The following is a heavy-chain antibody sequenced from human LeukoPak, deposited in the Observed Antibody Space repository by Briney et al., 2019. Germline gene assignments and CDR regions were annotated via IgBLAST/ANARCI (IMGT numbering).Heavy chain of an antibody. D-gene: IGHD5-18*01. CDR3: ARELADTAMFMQFDP. CDR1: GYTFTCYY. V-gene: IGHV1-2*02. Sequence: ASVKVSCKASGYTFTCYYMHWVRQAPGQGLEWMGWINPNSGGTNYAQKFQGRVTMTRDTSISTAYMELSRLRSDDTAVYYCARELADTAMFMQFDPWGQGTLVTVSS. CDR2: INPNSGGT. J-gene: IGHJ5*02.